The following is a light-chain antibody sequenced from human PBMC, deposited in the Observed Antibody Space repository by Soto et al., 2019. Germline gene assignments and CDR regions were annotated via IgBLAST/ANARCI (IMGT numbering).Light chain of an antibody. CDR3: QHLKNYPPFT. Sequence: IQLTQSPSSLSASVGDRVSITCRASQDIKTYLAWYQQKQGKAPKLLISGTFTLQSGVPSRFNGSGSGTDFTLTISRLQPEDFATYYCQHLKNYPPFTFGPGTKVDLE. CDR2: GTF. CDR1: QDIKTY. J-gene: IGKJ3*01. V-gene: IGKV1-9*01.